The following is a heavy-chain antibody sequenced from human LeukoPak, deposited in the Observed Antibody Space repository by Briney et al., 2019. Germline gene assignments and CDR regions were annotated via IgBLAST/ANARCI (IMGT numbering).Heavy chain of an antibody. J-gene: IGHJ5*02. D-gene: IGHD3-9*01. Sequence: SETLSLTCAVYGGSFSGYYWSWIRQPPGKGLEWIGEIYHSGSTNYNPSLKSRVTISVDTSKNQFSLKLSSVTAADTAVYYCAREKVLRYFDWFKNNWFDPWGQGTLVTVSS. CDR1: GGSFSGYY. CDR2: IYHSGST. V-gene: IGHV4-34*01. CDR3: AREKVLRYFDWFKNNWFDP.